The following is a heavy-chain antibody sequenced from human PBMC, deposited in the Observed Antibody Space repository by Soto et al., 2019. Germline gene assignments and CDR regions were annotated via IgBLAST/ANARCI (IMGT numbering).Heavy chain of an antibody. CDR3: ARDWSRAAPHPLYGMDV. V-gene: IGHV3-11*01. Sequence: GGSLRLSGAASGFIFSDFAISWIRQAPWKGLEWISYISGDGISTNYAGSVKGRFSISRDNANNSLYLQLNTLRADDTAVYYCARDWSRAAPHPLYGMDVLGHRTTLTVSS. CDR2: ISGDGIST. D-gene: IGHD6-25*01. CDR1: GFIFSDFA. J-gene: IGHJ6*02.